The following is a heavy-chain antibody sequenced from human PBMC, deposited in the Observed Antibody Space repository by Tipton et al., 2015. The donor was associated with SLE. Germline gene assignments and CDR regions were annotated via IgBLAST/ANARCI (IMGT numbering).Heavy chain of an antibody. J-gene: IGHJ4*02. D-gene: IGHD3-22*01. CDR2: IYSGGST. V-gene: IGHV3-53*01. CDR1: GFTVSSNY. CDR3: ASWVGMIVVENYFDY. Sequence: SLRLSCAASGFTVSSNYMSWVRQAPGKGLEWVSVIYSGGSTYYADSVKGRFTISRDNSKNTLYLQMNSLRAEDTAMYYCASWVGMIVVENYFDYWGQGTLVTVSS.